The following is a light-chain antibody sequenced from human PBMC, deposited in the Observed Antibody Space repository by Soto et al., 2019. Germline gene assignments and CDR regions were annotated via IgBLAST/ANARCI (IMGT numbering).Light chain of an antibody. Sequence: EVVLTQSPATLSLSPGDRATLSCRASQSVNNFLAWYQQKPGQTPRLLIYDASKRATGIPGRFSGSGSGTDFTLTISSLEPEDFAVYYCQQYNNWRTFGQGTRLEIK. V-gene: IGKV3-11*01. J-gene: IGKJ5*01. CDR2: DAS. CDR3: QQYNNWRT. CDR1: QSVNNF.